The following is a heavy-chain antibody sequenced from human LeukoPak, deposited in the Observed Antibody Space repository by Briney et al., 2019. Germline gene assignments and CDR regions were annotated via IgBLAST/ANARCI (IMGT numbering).Heavy chain of an antibody. Sequence: PGGSLRLSCAASGFTFSSYGMHWVRQAPGKGLEWVAFIRYDGSNKYYADSVKGRFTISRDNSKNTLYLQMNSLRAEDTAVYYCARDLGGQQQLVFDYWGQGTLVTVSS. CDR3: ARDLGGQQQLVFDY. V-gene: IGHV3-30*02. CDR2: IRYDGSNK. D-gene: IGHD6-13*01. CDR1: GFTFSSYG. J-gene: IGHJ4*02.